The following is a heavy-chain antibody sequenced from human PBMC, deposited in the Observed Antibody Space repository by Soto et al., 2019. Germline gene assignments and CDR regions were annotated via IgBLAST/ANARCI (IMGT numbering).Heavy chain of an antibody. CDR2: ISGSGGST. Sequence: GGSLRLSCAASGFTFISYAMSWGRQAPGKGLEWVSAISGSGGSTYYADSVKGRFTISRDNSKNTLYPQMNSLRAEDTAVYYCAKDGGYCSSTSCPRYDAFDIWGQGTMVTVSS. CDR3: AKDGGYCSSTSCPRYDAFDI. D-gene: IGHD2-2*01. CDR1: GFTFISYA. J-gene: IGHJ3*02. V-gene: IGHV3-23*01.